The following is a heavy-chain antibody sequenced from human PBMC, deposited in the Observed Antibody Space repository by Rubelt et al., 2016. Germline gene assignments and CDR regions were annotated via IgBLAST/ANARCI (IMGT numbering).Heavy chain of an antibody. CDR3: ARDRAFNSFDY. D-gene: IGHD3-3*02. J-gene: IGHJ4*02. CDR2: ISWNSGSI. V-gene: IGHV3-9*01. Sequence: EVQLVESGGGLVQPGRSLRLSCAASGFTFDDYAMHWVRQAPGKGLEWVSGISWNSGSIGYADSVKGRFTISRDNAKNSLDLQMNSLGVDDTAVYYCARDRAFNSFDYWGQGTLVTVSS. CDR1: GFTFDDYA.